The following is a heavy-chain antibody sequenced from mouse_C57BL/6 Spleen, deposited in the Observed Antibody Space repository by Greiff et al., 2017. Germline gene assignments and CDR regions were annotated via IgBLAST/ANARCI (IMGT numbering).Heavy chain of an antibody. J-gene: IGHJ3*01. D-gene: IGHD2-4*01. CDR1: GYTFTSYW. CDR2: IYPGSGST. Sequence: QVQLQQPGAELVKPGASVKMSCKASGYTFTSYWITWVKQRPGQGLEWIGDIYPGSGSTNYNEKFKSKATLTVDTSYSTAYMQLISLTSEDSAVYYCARRGVDYGDAYWGQGTLVTVSA. CDR3: ARRGVDYGDAY. V-gene: IGHV1-55*01.